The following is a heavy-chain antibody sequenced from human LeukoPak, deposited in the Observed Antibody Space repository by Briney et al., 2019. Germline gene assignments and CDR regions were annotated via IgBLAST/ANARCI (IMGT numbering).Heavy chain of an antibody. CDR2: SKQDGNEI. Sequence: PGGSLRLSCAASGFTFSRHWMSWVRQAPGKGLEWVANSKQDGNEIHYVDSVKGRFTISRDNSKNTLYLQMNSLRAEDTAVYYCARGKGRDSGAFDIWGQGTMATVSS. J-gene: IGHJ3*02. CDR1: GFTFSRHW. V-gene: IGHV3-7*01. CDR3: ARGKGRDSGAFDI. D-gene: IGHD2-15*01.